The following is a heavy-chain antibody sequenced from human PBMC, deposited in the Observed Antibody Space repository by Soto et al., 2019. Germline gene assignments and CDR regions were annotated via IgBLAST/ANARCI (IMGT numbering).Heavy chain of an antibody. D-gene: IGHD3-10*01. CDR1: GFPFTSYG. V-gene: IGHV3-30*03. CDR2: ISYDGSDK. J-gene: IGHJ4*02. Sequence: ESGGGVVQPGRSLRLSCAASGFPFTSYGMHWVREGPDKGLEWVAIISYDGSDKYCADSVKGRFTISRDNSKNTLYLQMNSLRPEDTALYYCVGGQYYFDYRGQGTLVIVSS. CDR3: VGGQYYFDY.